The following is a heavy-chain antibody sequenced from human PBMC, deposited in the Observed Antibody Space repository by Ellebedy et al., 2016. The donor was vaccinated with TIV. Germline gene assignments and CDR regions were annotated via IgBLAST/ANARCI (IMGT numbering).Heavy chain of an antibody. CDR1: GFTVSSNY. CDR2: IYSDGST. Sequence: GESLKISCAASGFTVSSNYMSWVRQAPGKGLEWVSVIYSDGSTYYVDSVKGRFTISRDNSKNTLYLQMNSLRAEDTAVYYCARGYDFWSGPYMAKYYYYGMDVWGQGTTVTVSS. D-gene: IGHD3-3*01. V-gene: IGHV3-53*05. CDR3: ARGYDFWSGPYMAKYYYYGMDV. J-gene: IGHJ6*02.